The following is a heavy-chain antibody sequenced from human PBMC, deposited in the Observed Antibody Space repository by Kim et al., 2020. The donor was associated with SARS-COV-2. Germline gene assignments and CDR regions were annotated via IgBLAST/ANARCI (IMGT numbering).Heavy chain of an antibody. J-gene: IGHJ4*02. D-gene: IGHD1-26*01. CDR3: ASHKVGAHYFDY. V-gene: IGHV1-18*01. Sequence: ASVKVSCKASGYTFTSYGISWVRQAPGQGLEWMGWISAYNGNTNYAQKLQGRVTMTTDTSTSTAYMELRSLRSDDTAVYYCASHKVGAHYFDYWGQGTLVTVSS. CDR1: GYTFTSYG. CDR2: ISAYNGNT.